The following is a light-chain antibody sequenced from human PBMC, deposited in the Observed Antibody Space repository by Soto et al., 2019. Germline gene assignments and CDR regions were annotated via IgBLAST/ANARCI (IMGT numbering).Light chain of an antibody. CDR3: QQYNNWPPHT. Sequence: ETVMTQSPATLSVSPGEGATLSCRASQSVGSNLAWYQQRPGQAPRLLIYGASTRATGIPARFSGSGSGTEFTLTISRLQSEDFAVYYCQQYNNWPPHTFGHGTKLEIK. J-gene: IGKJ2*01. CDR2: GAS. CDR1: QSVGSN. V-gene: IGKV3-15*01.